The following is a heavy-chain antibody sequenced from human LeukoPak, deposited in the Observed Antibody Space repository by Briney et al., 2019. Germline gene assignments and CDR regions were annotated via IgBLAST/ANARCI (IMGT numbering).Heavy chain of an antibody. Sequence: GGSLRLSCTASGFTISTYWMSWVRQAPGKGLEWVADINQDGIKKYYVDSVKGRFTISRDNVKNSVYLQMNSLRAEDTAVYSCARAVAAADSYWGRGTLVTVSS. D-gene: IGHD6-13*01. CDR1: GFTISTYW. J-gene: IGHJ4*02. V-gene: IGHV3-7*04. CDR2: INQDGIKK. CDR3: ARAVAAADSY.